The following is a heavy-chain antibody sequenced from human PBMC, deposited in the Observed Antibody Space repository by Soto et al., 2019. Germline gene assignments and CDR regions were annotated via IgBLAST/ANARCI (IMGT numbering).Heavy chain of an antibody. CDR2: ISSSGTTK. Sequence: VQLVESGGDLVKPGGSLKLSCAASGFSFSDHYMTWIRQAPGKGLEWVSHISSSGTTKTYADSVRGRFTISRDNAKKSLFLEMNGLRAEDSALYYCATLSRCYYNGMDVWVQGTTVTVSS. V-gene: IGHV3-11*01. CDR1: GFSFSDHY. J-gene: IGHJ6*02. CDR3: ATLSRCYYNGMDV.